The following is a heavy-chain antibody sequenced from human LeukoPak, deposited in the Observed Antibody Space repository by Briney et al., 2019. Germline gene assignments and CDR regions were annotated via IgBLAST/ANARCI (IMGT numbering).Heavy chain of an antibody. CDR2: ISYDGSNK. D-gene: IGHD2-15*01. V-gene: IGHV3-30*18. Sequence: GRSLRLSCAASGFTFSSYGMHWVRQAPGKGPEWVAVISYDGSNKYYADSVKGRFTISRDNSKNTLYLQMNSLRAEDTAVYYCAKDPGWPQEYYFDYWGQGTLVTVSS. CDR3: AKDPGWPQEYYFDY. J-gene: IGHJ4*02. CDR1: GFTFSSYG.